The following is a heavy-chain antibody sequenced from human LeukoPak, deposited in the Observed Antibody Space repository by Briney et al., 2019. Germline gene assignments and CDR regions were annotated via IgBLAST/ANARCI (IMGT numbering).Heavy chain of an antibody. CDR2: ISSSDGGT. CDR3: ARLPPDTAMVTVDY. Sequence: GGSLRLSCAGSGFTFSSYAMAWVRQTPEKGLEWVAIISSSDGGTYYIDSVKGRFTISRDNSKNMLNLQMNSLRAEDTAVYYCARLPPDTAMVTVDYWGQGTLVTVSS. V-gene: IGHV3-23*01. J-gene: IGHJ4*02. CDR1: GFTFSSYA. D-gene: IGHD5-18*01.